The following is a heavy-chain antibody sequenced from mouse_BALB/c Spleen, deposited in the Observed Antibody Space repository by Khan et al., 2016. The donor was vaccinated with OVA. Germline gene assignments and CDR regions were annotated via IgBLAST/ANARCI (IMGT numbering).Heavy chain of an antibody. CDR2: ISSDGDYT. D-gene: IGHD2-1*01. CDR3: ARSPYGNFAY. J-gene: IGHJ3*01. V-gene: IGHV5-9-3*01. Sequence: EVQGVESGGGLVKPGGSLKLSCAAPGFTFSTYAMSWVRQTPEKRLEWVATISSDGDYTYYPDNVTGRFTISRDNAKNTLYLQMSSLRSEDTAMYYCARSPYGNFAYWGQGTLVTVSA. CDR1: GFTFSTYA.